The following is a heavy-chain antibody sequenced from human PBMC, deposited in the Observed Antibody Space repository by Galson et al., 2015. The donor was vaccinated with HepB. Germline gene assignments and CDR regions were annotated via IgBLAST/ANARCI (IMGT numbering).Heavy chain of an antibody. D-gene: IGHD3-22*01. CDR3: AREAVLQLWPYYDSSGYYYLDY. CDR1: GGTFSSYT. V-gene: IGHV1-69*04. CDR2: IIPILGIA. Sequence: SVKVSCKASGGTFSSYTISWVRQAPGQGLEWMGRIIPILGIANYAQKFQGRVTITADKSTSTAYMELSSLRSEDTAVYYCAREAVLQLWPYYDSSGYYYLDYWGQGTLVTVSS. J-gene: IGHJ4*02.